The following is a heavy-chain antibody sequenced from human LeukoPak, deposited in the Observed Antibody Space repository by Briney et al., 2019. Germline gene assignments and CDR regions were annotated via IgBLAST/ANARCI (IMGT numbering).Heavy chain of an antibody. Sequence: GGSLRLSCAASGLTFSGAWMTWVRQAPGKGLEWVANIKQDGSEKYYVDSVKGRFTISRDNAKNSLYLQMNSLRAEDTAVYYCARDQAAAGTPGVDYWGQGTLVTVSS. V-gene: IGHV3-7*04. CDR2: IKQDGSEK. CDR1: GLTFSGAW. J-gene: IGHJ4*02. D-gene: IGHD6-13*01. CDR3: ARDQAAAGTPGVDY.